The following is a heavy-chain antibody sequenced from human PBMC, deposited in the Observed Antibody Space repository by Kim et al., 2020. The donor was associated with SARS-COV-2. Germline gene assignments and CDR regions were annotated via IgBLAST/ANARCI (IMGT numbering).Heavy chain of an antibody. Sequence: SETLSLTCAVYGGSFSGYYWSWIRQPPGKGLEWIGEINHSGSTNYNPSLKSRVTISVDTSKNQFSLKLSSVTAADTAVYYCARRAAAGPNRYYFDYWGQGTLVTVSS. CDR3: ARRAAAGPNRYYFDY. J-gene: IGHJ4*02. D-gene: IGHD6-13*01. V-gene: IGHV4-34*01. CDR2: INHSGST. CDR1: GGSFSGYY.